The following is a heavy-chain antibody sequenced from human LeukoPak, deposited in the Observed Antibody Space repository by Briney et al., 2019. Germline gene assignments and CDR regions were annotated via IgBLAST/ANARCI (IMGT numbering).Heavy chain of an antibody. J-gene: IGHJ5*01. CDR3: ARVAVSGPTGWFDS. Sequence: GGSLRLSCAASGFTFSSYSMNWVRQAPGKGLEWVSSISSTISYIHYADSVKGRFTISRDNVDNVVYLEMNGLRAEDTATYYCARVAVSGPTGWFDSWGQGTLVIVSS. V-gene: IGHV3-21*01. D-gene: IGHD2-8*02. CDR2: ISSTISYI. CDR1: GFTFSSYS.